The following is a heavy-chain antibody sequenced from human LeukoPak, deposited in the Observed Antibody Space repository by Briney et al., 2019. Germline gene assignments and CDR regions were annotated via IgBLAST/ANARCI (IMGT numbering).Heavy chain of an antibody. J-gene: IGHJ4*02. CDR2: VSESGGST. CDR3: AKVRVGDFSGWYSNDH. CDR1: GFTFTTYA. Sequence: PGGSLRLSCVASGFTFTTYAMGWVRQVPGKGLEWVSSVSESGGSTYYADSVKGRFTISRDNSKDTLSLQMNSLRAEDTALYYCAKVRVGDFSGWYSNDHWGQGTPVTVSS. D-gene: IGHD6-19*01. V-gene: IGHV3-23*01.